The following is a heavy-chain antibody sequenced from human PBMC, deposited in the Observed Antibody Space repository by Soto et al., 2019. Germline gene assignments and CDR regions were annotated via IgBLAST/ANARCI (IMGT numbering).Heavy chain of an antibody. Sequence: ASVKVSCKPSGYSFSNFYVHWVRQAPGQGLEWIGIIDPSSGTTSYTQKFQERVTMTRDTSMSTVYMVLSRLRSEDTAVYYCARGAVVVPNGLIAGMDVWGLGTTVTVSS. D-gene: IGHD2-15*01. CDR3: ARGAVVVPNGLIAGMDV. CDR2: IDPSSGTT. CDR1: GYSFSNFY. J-gene: IGHJ6*02. V-gene: IGHV1-46*01.